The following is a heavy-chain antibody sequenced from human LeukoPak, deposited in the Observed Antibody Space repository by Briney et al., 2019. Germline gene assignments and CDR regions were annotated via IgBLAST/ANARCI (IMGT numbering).Heavy chain of an antibody. V-gene: IGHV3-48*02. J-gene: IGHJ4*02. Sequence: AGGSLRLSCAASGFTFSSYSMNWVRQAPGKGLEWVSYISSSSSTIYYADSVKGRFTISRDNAKNSLYLQMNSLRDEDTAVYYCAKDPFDYSNYPHTAGFDYWGQGTLVTVSS. CDR3: AKDPFDYSNYPHTAGFDY. D-gene: IGHD4-11*01. CDR2: ISSSSSTI. CDR1: GFTFSSYS.